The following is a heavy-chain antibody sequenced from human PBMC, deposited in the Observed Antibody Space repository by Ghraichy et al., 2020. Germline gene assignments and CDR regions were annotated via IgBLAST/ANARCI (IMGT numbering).Heavy chain of an antibody. V-gene: IGHV3-9*01. CDR3: AKDMGPIVGATDF. CDR2: ISWNSGSI. D-gene: IGHD1-26*01. CDR1: GFTFDDYA. J-gene: IGHJ4*02. Sequence: SLNISCAASGFTFDDYAMHWVRQAPGKGLEWVSGISWNSGSIGYADSVKGRFTISRDNAKNSLYLQMNSLRAEDTALYYCAKDMGPIVGATDFWGQGTLVTVSS.